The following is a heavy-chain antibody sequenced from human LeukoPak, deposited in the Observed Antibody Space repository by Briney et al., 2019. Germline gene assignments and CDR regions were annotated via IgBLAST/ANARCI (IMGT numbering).Heavy chain of an antibody. CDR3: ARDLGGGSFDF. Sequence: SPSQTLSLTCTVSGVSISNGVYYWSWIRQHPGKGLEWIGYIYYSGSTYYSPSLKSRLSMSVDTSKNQFSLKLSSVTAADTAVYYCARDLGGGSFDFWGQGTLVTVSS. CDR1: GVSISNGVYY. D-gene: IGHD2-15*01. J-gene: IGHJ4*02. CDR2: IYYSGST. V-gene: IGHV4-31*03.